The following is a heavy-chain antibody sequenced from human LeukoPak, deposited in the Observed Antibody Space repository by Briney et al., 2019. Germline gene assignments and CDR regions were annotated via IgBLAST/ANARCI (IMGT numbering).Heavy chain of an antibody. CDR3: AREERASRFDP. V-gene: IGHV1-69*06. Sequence: RAAVKVSCKASGYTFINNWMHWVRQAPGQGLEWMGGIIPIFGTANYAQKFQGRVTITADKSTSTAYMELSSLRSEDAAVYYCAREERASRFDPWGQGTLVTVSS. CDR1: GYTFINNW. CDR2: IIPIFGTA. J-gene: IGHJ5*02. D-gene: IGHD5-24*01.